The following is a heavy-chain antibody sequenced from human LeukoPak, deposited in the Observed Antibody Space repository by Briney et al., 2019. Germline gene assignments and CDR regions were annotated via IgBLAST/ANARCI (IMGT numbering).Heavy chain of an antibody. CDR1: GYTFTGYY. CDR3: ARDWLNYDLPGHEEDAFDI. D-gene: IGHD3-3*01. V-gene: IGHV1-2*02. Sequence: ASVKVSCKASGYTFTGYYMHWVRQAPGQGLEWMGWINPNSGGTNYAQKFQGRVTMARDTSISTAYMELSRLRSDDTAVYYCARDWLNYDLPGHEEDAFDIWGQGTMVTVSS. CDR2: INPNSGGT. J-gene: IGHJ3*02.